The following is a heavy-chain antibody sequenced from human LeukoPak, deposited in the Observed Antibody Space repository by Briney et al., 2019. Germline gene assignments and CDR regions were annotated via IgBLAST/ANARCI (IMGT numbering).Heavy chain of an antibody. CDR1: GGSISSYY. CDR2: IYYSGST. V-gene: IGHV4-59*01. D-gene: IGHD4-4*01. J-gene: IGHJ4*02. Sequence: SETLSLTCTVSGGSISSYYWSWIRQPPGKGLEWIGYIYYSGSTNYNPSLKSRVTISVDTSKNQFSLKLSSVTAADTAVYYCARSSYSGIDCWGQGTLVTVSS. CDR3: ARSSYSGIDC.